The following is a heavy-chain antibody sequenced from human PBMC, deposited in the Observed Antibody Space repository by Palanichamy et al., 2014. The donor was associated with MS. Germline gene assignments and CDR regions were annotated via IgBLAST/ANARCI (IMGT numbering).Heavy chain of an antibody. D-gene: IGHD6-13*01. J-gene: IGHJ6*02. CDR2: INAGNGNT. CDR1: GYTFTSYA. CDR3: ARLAAELGMDV. Sequence: QVQLVQSGAEVKKPGASVKVSCKASGYTFTSYAMHWVRQAPGQRLEWMGWINAGNGNTKYSQKFQGRVTITRDTSASTAYIELSSLRSEDTAVYYCARLAAELGMDVWDQGTTVTVSS. V-gene: IGHV1-3*01.